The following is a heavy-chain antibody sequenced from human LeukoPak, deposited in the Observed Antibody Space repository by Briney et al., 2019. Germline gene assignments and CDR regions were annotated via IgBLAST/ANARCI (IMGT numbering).Heavy chain of an antibody. V-gene: IGHV4-4*02. D-gene: IGHD2-2*01. CDR3: ARPRSYCSRTSCYGGAFDY. J-gene: IGHJ4*02. CDR1: GGSISSSNW. Sequence: SETLSLTCAVSGGSISSSNWWSWVRQPPGKGLEWIGEIYHSGSTNYNPSLKSRVTISVDKSKNQFSLKLSSVTAADTAVYYCARPRSYCSRTSCYGGAFDYWGQGTRVTVSS. CDR2: IYHSGST.